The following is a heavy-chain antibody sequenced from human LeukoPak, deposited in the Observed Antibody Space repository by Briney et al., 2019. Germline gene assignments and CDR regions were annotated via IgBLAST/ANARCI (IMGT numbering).Heavy chain of an antibody. CDR1: GFTFNNYW. CDR2: INNDGSSA. Sequence: GGSLRLSCAASGFTFNNYWIHWVRQVPGKGLVWVSRINNDGSSASYVDSVKGRFTISRDNAKNTLFLQMNSLRAEDTAVYYCAKDLWDSGSQAYFDYWGQGTLVTVSS. CDR3: AKDLWDSGSQAYFDY. J-gene: IGHJ4*02. V-gene: IGHV3-74*01. D-gene: IGHD3-10*01.